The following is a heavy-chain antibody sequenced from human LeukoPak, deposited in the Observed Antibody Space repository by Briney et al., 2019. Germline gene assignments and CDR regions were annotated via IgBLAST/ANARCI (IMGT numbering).Heavy chain of an antibody. J-gene: IGHJ4*02. CDR1: GFTFSSYG. Sequence: PGGPLRLSCAASGFTFSSYGMHWVRQAPGKGLEWVAVISYDGSNKYYADSVKGRFTISRDNSKNTLYLQMNSLRAEDTAVYYCAKDDGELLRLDYWGQGTLVTVSS. CDR2: ISYDGSNK. V-gene: IGHV3-30*18. CDR3: AKDDGELLRLDY. D-gene: IGHD1-26*01.